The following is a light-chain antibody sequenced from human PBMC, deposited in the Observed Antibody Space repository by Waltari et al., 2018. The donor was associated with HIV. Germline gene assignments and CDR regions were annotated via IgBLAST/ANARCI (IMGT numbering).Light chain of an antibody. CDR2: EVN. CDR1: SSDVGGYKY. Sequence: QSALTQPPSASGSPGQSVTISCTGTSSDVGGYKYVSCYQQHPGKAPKLMIYEVNKRPSGVPDRFFGSKSGNTASLTVSGLQAEDEADYYCSSYADNNSVLFGGGTKVTVL. V-gene: IGLV2-8*01. J-gene: IGLJ2*01. CDR3: SSYADNNSVL.